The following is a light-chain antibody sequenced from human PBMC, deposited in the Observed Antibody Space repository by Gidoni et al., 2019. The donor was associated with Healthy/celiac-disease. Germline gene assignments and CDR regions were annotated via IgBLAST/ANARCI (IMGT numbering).Light chain of an antibody. V-gene: IGKV1-39*01. CDR1: QSIRSY. CDR3: QQSYSTPRYT. CDR2: AAS. Sequence: TQMPQSPPSLSASVGDRVTITCRASQSIRSYLNWYQQKPGKAPKLLIYAASSLQSGVPSRFSGSGSGTDFTLTISSLQPEDFATYYCQQSYSTPRYTFGQGTKLEIK. J-gene: IGKJ2*01.